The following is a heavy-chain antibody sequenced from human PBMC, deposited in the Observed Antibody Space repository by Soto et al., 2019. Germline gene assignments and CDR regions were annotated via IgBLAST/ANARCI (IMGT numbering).Heavy chain of an antibody. V-gene: IGHV4-34*01. Sequence: SETLSLTCAVYGGSFSGYYWSWIRQPPGKGLEWIGEINHSGSTNYNPSLKSRVTISVDTSKNQFSLKLSSVTAADTAVYYCARGTIAVAGTHYGNFGYYYYSMYVRGQXPTLTAS. CDR2: INHSGST. D-gene: IGHD6-19*01. J-gene: IGHJ6*02. CDR3: ARGTIAVAGTHYGNFGYYYYSMYV. CDR1: GGSFSGYY.